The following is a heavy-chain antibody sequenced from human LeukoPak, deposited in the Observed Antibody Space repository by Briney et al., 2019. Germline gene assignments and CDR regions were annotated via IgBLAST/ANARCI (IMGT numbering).Heavy chain of an antibody. CDR1: GFTFSSYA. Sequence: GGSLRLSFAASGFTFSSYAMHWVRQAPGKGLEWVAVISYDGSNKYYADSVKGRFTISRDNSKNTLYLQMNSLRAEDTAVYYCAKRAVLQFLKWSNYYYYMDAWGKGTTVTVSS. J-gene: IGHJ6*03. V-gene: IGHV3-30-3*02. D-gene: IGHD3-3*01. CDR2: ISYDGSNK. CDR3: AKRAVLQFLKWSNYYYYMDA.